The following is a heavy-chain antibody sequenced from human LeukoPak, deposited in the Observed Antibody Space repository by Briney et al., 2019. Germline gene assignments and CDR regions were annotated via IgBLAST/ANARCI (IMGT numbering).Heavy chain of an antibody. CDR3: VRDREGNSRD. J-gene: IGHJ4*02. D-gene: IGHD1-7*01. Sequence: ASVKVSCKASGYTFTSYGISWVRQAPGQGLEWMGWISAYNGNTKYAQKLQGRVTMTTDTSTSTAYMGLRSLRSDDTGMYYCVRDREGNSRDWGQGTLVTVSS. CDR2: ISAYNGNT. V-gene: IGHV1-18*01. CDR1: GYTFTSYG.